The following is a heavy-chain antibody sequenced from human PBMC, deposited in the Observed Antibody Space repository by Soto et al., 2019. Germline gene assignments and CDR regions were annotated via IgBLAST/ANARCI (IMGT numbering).Heavy chain of an antibody. J-gene: IGHJ4*02. CDR2: IIPIFGTA. D-gene: IGHD6-19*01. CDR3: ASILAVAGRSFDY. V-gene: IGHV1-69*05. CDR1: GGTFSSYA. Sequence: QVQLVQSGAEVKKPGSSVKVSCKASGGTFSSYAISWVRQAPGQGLEWMGGIIPIFGTANYAQKFQGRVTSTXDXLTSPAYMELSSLRSEDTAVYYCASILAVAGRSFDYWGQGTLVTVSS.